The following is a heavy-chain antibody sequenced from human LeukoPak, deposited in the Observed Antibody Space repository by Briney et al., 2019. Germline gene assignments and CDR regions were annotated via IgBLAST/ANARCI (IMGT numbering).Heavy chain of an antibody. CDR3: VRGTPTPGMDY. V-gene: IGHV7-4-1*02. J-gene: IGHJ4*02. CDR1: GYPFSAHF. D-gene: IGHD3-10*01. Sequence: ASVNVSCKASGYPFSAHFLNWVRQAPGQGLEWMGNIDTTTGNPRYAQDFIGRFVFSLDTSVSTAYLQITSLKADDTAAYYCVRGTPTPGMDYWGQGTQVTVSS. CDR2: IDTTTGNP.